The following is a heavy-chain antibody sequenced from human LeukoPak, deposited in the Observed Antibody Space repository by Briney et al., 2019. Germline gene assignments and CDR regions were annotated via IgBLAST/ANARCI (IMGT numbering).Heavy chain of an antibody. CDR2: ISWNSGSI. CDR1: GFTFDDYA. D-gene: IGHD3-22*01. Sequence: PGGSLRLSCAASGFTFDDYAMHWVRQAPGKGLEWVSGISWNSGSIGYADSVKGRFTISRDNAKNSLYLQMNSLRAEDTALYYCAKSYYYDSSGYYGLVDYWGQGTLVTVSS. CDR3: AKSYYYDSSGYYGLVDY. J-gene: IGHJ4*02. V-gene: IGHV3-9*01.